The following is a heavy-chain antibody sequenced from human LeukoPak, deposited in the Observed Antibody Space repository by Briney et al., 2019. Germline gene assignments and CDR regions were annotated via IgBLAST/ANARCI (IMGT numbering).Heavy chain of an antibody. D-gene: IGHD3-22*01. CDR2: IYYGGSP. Sequence: SETLSLTCTVSGGSISSSSYYWGWIRQPPGKGLEWIGSIYYGGSPSYNPSLSGRVTISVDTSKNQFSLRLSSVTAADMAVYYCARLPLGYYDSSGYWDYWGQGTLVTVSS. J-gene: IGHJ4*02. V-gene: IGHV4-39*01. CDR3: ARLPLGYYDSSGYWDY. CDR1: GGSISSSSYY.